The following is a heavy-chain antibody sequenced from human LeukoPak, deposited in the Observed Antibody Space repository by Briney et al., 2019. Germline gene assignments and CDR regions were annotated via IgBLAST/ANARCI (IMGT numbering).Heavy chain of an antibody. J-gene: IGHJ3*02. CDR3: ARVGATHDAFDI. V-gene: IGHV4-39*07. CDR2: IYYSGST. D-gene: IGHD1-26*01. CDR1: GGSISSSSYY. Sequence: SETLSLTCTVSGGSISSSSYYWGWIRQPPGKGLEWIGSIYYSGSTNYNPSLKSRVTISVDTSKNQFSLKLSSVTAADTAVYYCARVGATHDAFDIWGQGTMVTVSS.